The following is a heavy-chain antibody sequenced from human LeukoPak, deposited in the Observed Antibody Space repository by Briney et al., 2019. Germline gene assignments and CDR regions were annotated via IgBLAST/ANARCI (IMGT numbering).Heavy chain of an antibody. CDR2: IYPNSGGT. CDR3: ARGLWFGELYGGGWFDP. D-gene: IGHD3-10*01. CDR1: GDTFTGYY. V-gene: IGHV1-2*02. Sequence: ASVKVSCKASGDTFTGYYMHWVRQAPGQGLEWMGWIYPNSGGTNYAQKFQGRVTMTRDTSISTAYMELSRLRSDDTAVYYCARGLWFGELYGGGWFDPWGQGTLVTVSS. J-gene: IGHJ5*02.